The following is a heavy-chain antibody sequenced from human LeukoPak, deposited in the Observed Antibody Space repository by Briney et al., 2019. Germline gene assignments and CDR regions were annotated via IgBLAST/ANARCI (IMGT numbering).Heavy chain of an antibody. J-gene: IGHJ4*02. Sequence: GGSLRLSCAASGFTFSRYWMHWVRQAPGKGLVWVSRMNTDESRTDYADSVKGRFTISRDNAKNILYLQMNSLGAEDTAVYSCASDFTGRDDYWGQGTLVTVSS. CDR2: MNTDESRT. V-gene: IGHV3-74*01. D-gene: IGHD2-8*02. CDR1: GFTFSRYW. CDR3: ASDFTGRDDY.